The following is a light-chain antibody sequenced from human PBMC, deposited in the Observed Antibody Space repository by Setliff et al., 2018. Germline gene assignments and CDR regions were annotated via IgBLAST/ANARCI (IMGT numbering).Light chain of an antibody. CDR1: SSNIGTKT. Sequence: QSVLTQPPSASGTPGQRVTISCSGSSSNIGTKTVNWYQQLPGVAPKLIIHRDSQRPSGVPDRFSGSKSGTSASLAISGLLSEDEADYYCAAWDDILKAVGFGGGTKVTVL. CDR2: RDS. J-gene: IGLJ3*02. CDR3: AAWDDILKAVG. V-gene: IGLV1-44*01.